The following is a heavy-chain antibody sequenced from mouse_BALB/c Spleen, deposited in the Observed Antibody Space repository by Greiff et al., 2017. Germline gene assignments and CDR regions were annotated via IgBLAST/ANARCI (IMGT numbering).Heavy chain of an antibody. V-gene: IGHV5-17*02. J-gene: IGHJ4*01. CDR2: ISSGSSTI. CDR3: ARSGVMRAMDY. D-gene: IGHD2-3*01. CDR1: GFTFSSFG. Sequence: EVMLVESGGGLVQPGGSRKLSCAASGFTFSSFGMHWVRQAPEKGLEWVAYISSGSSTIYYADTVKGRFTISRDNPKNTLFLQMTSLRSEDTAMYYCARSGVMRAMDYWGQGTSVTVSS.